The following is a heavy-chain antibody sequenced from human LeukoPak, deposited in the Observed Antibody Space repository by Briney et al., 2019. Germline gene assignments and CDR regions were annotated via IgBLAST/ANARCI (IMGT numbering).Heavy chain of an antibody. D-gene: IGHD3-9*01. J-gene: IGHJ4*02. CDR3: ARDRGLRYFDWLLKGQNY. V-gene: IGHV1-2*02. CDR1: GYTFTGYY. Sequence: ASVKVSCKASGYTFTGYYMHWVRQAPGQGLEWMGWINPNSGGTNYAQKFQGRVTMTRDTSISTAYMELSSLRSEDTAVYYCARDRGLRYFDWLLKGQNYWGQGTLVTVSS. CDR2: INPNSGGT.